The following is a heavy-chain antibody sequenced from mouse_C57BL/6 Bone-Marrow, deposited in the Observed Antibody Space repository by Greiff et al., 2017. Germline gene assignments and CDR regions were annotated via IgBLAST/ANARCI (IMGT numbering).Heavy chain of an antibody. CDR3: ARLPITTVVCFAS. Sequence: EVKLVESGGDLLKPGGSLKLSCAASGFTFSSYGMSWVRQTPDTRLEWVATISSCGSYPYYPDSVKGRFTIYRDNANNTLYLQVRSLKSEDTAMYYCARLPITTVVCFASRRPGNTLTVST. D-gene: IGHD1-1*01. V-gene: IGHV5-6*01. CDR1: GFTFSSYG. J-gene: IGHJ2*01. CDR2: ISSCGSYP.